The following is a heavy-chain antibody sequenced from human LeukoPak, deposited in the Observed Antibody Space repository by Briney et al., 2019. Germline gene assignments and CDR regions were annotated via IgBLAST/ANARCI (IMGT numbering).Heavy chain of an antibody. CDR1: GFTFSSYW. CDR3: ARDLSYSSGWYSRPSDY. J-gene: IGHJ4*02. Sequence: PGGSLTLSCSASGFTFSSYWMSWIRQSPGKGLEWVANIKQDGSEKYYVDSVKGRFTISRDNAKNSLYLQMNSLRAEDTAVYYCARDLSYSSGWYSRPSDYWGQGTLVTVSS. CDR2: IKQDGSEK. V-gene: IGHV3-7*01. D-gene: IGHD6-19*01.